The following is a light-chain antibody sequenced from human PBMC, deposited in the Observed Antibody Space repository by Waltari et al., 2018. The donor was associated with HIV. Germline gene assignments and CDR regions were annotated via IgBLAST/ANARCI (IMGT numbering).Light chain of an antibody. CDR2: GAS. V-gene: IGKV3-15*01. CDR3: QQYNNWPPLT. CDR1: QSVSNN. Sequence: EIVMTQSPATLSVSPGERAPLSCRASQSVSNNLAWYQEKPGQAPRLLIYGASTRATGIPARFSGSGSGTEFTLTISSLQSEDFAVYYCQQYNNWPPLTFGGGTKVEIK. J-gene: IGKJ4*01.